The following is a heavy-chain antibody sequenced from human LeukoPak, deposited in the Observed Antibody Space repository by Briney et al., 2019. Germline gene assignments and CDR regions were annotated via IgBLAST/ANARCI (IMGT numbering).Heavy chain of an antibody. CDR3: ARGFDAYNYLFFYFYAMDV. CDR2: ISSSASSM. V-gene: IGHV3-48*03. Sequence: GGSLRLSCTASGFSLSTYEMNWVRQAAGKGLEWISYISSSASSMYYADSVVGRFTISRDNAKNSLYLQMNSLRAEDTAVYYCARGFDAYNYLFFYFYAMDVWGQGTTVTVSS. D-gene: IGHD5-24*01. CDR1: GFSLSTYE. J-gene: IGHJ6*02.